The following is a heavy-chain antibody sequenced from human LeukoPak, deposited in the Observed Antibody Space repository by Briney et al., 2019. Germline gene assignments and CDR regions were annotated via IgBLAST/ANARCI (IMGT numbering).Heavy chain of an antibody. CDR2: ISSSGSTI. CDR1: GFSFSDYY. J-gene: IGHJ6*02. CDR3: ASRLRYFDWLLSEEDGGDGMDV. Sequence: PGGSLRLSCAASGFSFSDYYMSWIRQAPGKGLEWVSYISSSGSTIYYADSVKGRFTISRDNAKNSLYLQMNSLRAEDTAVYYCASRLRYFDWLLSEEDGGDGMDVWGQGTTVTVSS. D-gene: IGHD3-9*01. V-gene: IGHV3-11*01.